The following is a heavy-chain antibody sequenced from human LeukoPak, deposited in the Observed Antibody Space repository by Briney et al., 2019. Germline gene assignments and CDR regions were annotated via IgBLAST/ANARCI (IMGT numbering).Heavy chain of an antibody. D-gene: IGHD2-2*01. CDR3: ARDLGDPYCSSTSCYAY. CDR1: GGSISSYY. J-gene: IGHJ4*02. CDR2: IYYSGST. V-gene: IGHV4-59*01. Sequence: PSETLSLTCTVSGGSISSYYWSWIRQPPGKGLEWIGYIYYSGSTNYNPSLKSRVTISVDTSKNQFSLKLSSVTAADTAAYYCARDLGDPYCSSTSCYAYWGQGTLVTVSS.